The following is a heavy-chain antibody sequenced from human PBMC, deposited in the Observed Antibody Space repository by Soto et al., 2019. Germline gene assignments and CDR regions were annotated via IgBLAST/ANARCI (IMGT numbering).Heavy chain of an antibody. CDR3: ARRAIAADV. V-gene: IGHV3-11*01. Sequence: QVQLAESGGGLVKPGGSLRLSCAASGFTFSDYYMSWFRQAPGKGLEWISYISGSGTTIYYIDSVKGRFTISRDNTKNTLYLQMNSLRADDTALYYCARRAIAADVWGQGTTVTVSS. CDR1: GFTFSDYY. CDR2: ISGSGTTI. D-gene: IGHD6-25*01. J-gene: IGHJ6*02.